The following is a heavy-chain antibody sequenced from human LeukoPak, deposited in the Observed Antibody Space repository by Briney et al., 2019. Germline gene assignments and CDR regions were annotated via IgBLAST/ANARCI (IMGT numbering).Heavy chain of an antibody. V-gene: IGHV3-9*01. CDR1: GFTFDDYA. CDR3: ARIASSTWKNFDY. D-gene: IGHD6-13*01. J-gene: IGHJ4*02. Sequence: GGSLRLSCAASGFTFDDYAMHWVRQAPGKGLEWVSGISWNSGSIGYADSVKGRFTISRDDSKNTLYLQMNSVGAEDTAVYYCARIASSTWKNFDYWGQRTLVTVSS. CDR2: ISWNSGSI.